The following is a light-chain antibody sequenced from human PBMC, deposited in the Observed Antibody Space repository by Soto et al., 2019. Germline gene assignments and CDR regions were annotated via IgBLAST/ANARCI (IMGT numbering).Light chain of an antibody. Sequence: EIVLTQSPATLSLSPGERATLSCRASQSVSSYLAWYQQKAGQAPRLLIYDASNRANGIPARFSGSGSGTDFTLTISRLEPEDFAVYFCQHRSNWPLTFGQGTRLEIK. CDR3: QHRSNWPLT. V-gene: IGKV3-11*01. CDR2: DAS. J-gene: IGKJ5*01. CDR1: QSVSSY.